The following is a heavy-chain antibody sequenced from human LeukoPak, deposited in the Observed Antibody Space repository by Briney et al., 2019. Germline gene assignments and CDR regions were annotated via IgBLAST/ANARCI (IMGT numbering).Heavy chain of an antibody. Sequence: GGSLRLSCAASGFTFSSYGMHWVRQAPGKGLEWVAVISYDGSNKYYADSVKGRFTISRDNSKNTLYLQMNSLRAENTAVYYCAKDPHGWLLALVYDYWGQGTLVTVSS. V-gene: IGHV3-30*18. D-gene: IGHD3-22*01. CDR1: GFTFSSYG. CDR3: AKDPHGWLLALVYDY. J-gene: IGHJ4*02. CDR2: ISYDGSNK.